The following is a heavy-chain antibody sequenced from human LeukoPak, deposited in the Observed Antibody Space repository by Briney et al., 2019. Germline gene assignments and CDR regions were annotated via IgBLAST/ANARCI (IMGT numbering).Heavy chain of an antibody. D-gene: IGHD3-22*01. CDR1: GFTFGSYA. CDR3: AKSGARITMIVVPYFDY. V-gene: IGHV3-23*01. J-gene: IGHJ4*02. Sequence: GGSLSLSWAASGFTFGSYAMSWVRQAPGKGLEWVSAISGSGGSTYYADSVKGRFTISRDNSKNTLYLQMNSLRAEDTAVYYCAKSGARITMIVVPYFDYWGQGTLVTVSS. CDR2: ISGSGGST.